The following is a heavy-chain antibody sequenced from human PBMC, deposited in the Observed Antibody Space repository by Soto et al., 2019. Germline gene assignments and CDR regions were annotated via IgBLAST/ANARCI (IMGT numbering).Heavy chain of an antibody. CDR3: STSVYCSTTRCYYYYWLDV. J-gene: IGHJ6*02. D-gene: IGHD2-2*01. CDR1: GGTFSSHS. V-gene: IGHV1-69*01. CDR2: IIPIFGTE. Sequence: QVQLVQSGAEVKKPGSSVKVYCKVSGGTFSSHSINWVRQAPGQGPEWMGGIIPIFGTENYAQKFQGRVTITADESTSTAYMELSSLTSEDTALYYCSTSVYCSTTRCYYYYWLDVWGQGTTVIVSS.